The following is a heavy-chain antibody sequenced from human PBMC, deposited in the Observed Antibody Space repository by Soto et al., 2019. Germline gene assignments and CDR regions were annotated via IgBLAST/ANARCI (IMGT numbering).Heavy chain of an antibody. CDR3: AKARGYYDSSGYQKPAEYFQH. Sequence: GGFLRLPCAASGFTLSSYAMIWFRQAPGKGLEWVSAFSGSGSSTYYADSVKGRFTISRDNSKNTLYLQMNSLRAEDTAVYYCAKARGYYDSSGYQKPAEYFQHWGQGTLVTVSS. D-gene: IGHD3-22*01. CDR2: FSGSGSST. V-gene: IGHV3-23*01. CDR1: GFTLSSYA. J-gene: IGHJ1*01.